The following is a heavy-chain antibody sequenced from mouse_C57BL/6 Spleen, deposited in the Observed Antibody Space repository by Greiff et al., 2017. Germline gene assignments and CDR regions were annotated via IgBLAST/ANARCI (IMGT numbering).Heavy chain of an antibody. Sequence: QVHVKQPGTELVKPGASVKLSCTASGYTFTSYWMHWVKQRPGQGLEWIGNINPSNGGTNYTEKFQSKATLTVDKSSSTAYMQLSSLTSEDSAVYYCVDGYYGAMGYGGQGTSVTVSS. V-gene: IGHV1-53*01. CDR3: VDGYYGAMGY. J-gene: IGHJ4*01. CDR1: GYTFTSYW. D-gene: IGHD2-3*01. CDR2: INPSNGGT.